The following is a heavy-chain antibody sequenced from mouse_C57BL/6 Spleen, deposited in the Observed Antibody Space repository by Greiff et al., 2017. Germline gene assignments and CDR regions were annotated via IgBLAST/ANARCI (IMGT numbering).Heavy chain of an antibody. CDR1: GYSITSGYY. CDR3: ARHYSNWRDYFDY. J-gene: IGHJ2*01. Sequence: DVQLQESGPGLVKPSQSLSLTCSVTGYSITSGYYWNWIRQFPGNKLEWMGYISYDGSNNYNPSLKNRISITRDTSKNQFFLKLNSVTTEDTATYYCARHYSNWRDYFDYWGQGTTLTVSS. D-gene: IGHD2-5*01. V-gene: IGHV3-6*01. CDR2: ISYDGSN.